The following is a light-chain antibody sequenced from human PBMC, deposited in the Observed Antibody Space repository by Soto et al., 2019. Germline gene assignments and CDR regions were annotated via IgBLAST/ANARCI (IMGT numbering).Light chain of an antibody. V-gene: IGLV2-11*01. J-gene: IGLJ1*01. CDR1: SSDVGGYKY. Sequence: QSVLTQPRSVSGSPGQSVTISCTGTSSDVGGYKYVSWYQQHPGKAPKLMIYDVSKRPSGVPDRFSGSKSANTASLTISGLNTEDEADYYCCSYAGSYSYVFGPGTKVTVL. CDR2: DVS. CDR3: CSYAGSYSYV.